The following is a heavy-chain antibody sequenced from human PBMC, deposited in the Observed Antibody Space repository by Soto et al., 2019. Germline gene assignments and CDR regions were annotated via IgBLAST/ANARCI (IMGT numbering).Heavy chain of an antibody. V-gene: IGHV3-21*01. CDR1: GFIFSRYS. CDR3: ARGSAFIGLDY. J-gene: IGHJ4*02. CDR2: IGTSGSYI. D-gene: IGHD1-26*01. Sequence: EVQLVESGGGLVKPGGSLRLSCAVSGFIFSRYSMNWVRQAPRKGLEWVSSIGTSGSYIYDTDSVKGRFTISRDNTKDSLYLQMNSLRAEDTAIYYCARGSAFIGLDYWGQGTPVTVSS.